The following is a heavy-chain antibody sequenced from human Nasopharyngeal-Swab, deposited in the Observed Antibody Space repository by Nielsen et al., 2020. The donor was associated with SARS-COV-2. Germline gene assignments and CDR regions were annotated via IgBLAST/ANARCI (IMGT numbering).Heavy chain of an antibody. CDR3: AEVRSSWYWRGAFDI. J-gene: IGHJ3*02. V-gene: IGHV3-9*01. Sequence: SLNISCAASGFTFDDYAMHWVRQAPGKGLEWVSGISWNSGSIGYADSVKGRFTISRDNAKNSLYLQMNSLRAEDTALYYCAEVRSSWYWRGAFDIWGQGTMVTVSS. CDR2: ISWNSGSI. CDR1: GFTFDDYA. D-gene: IGHD6-13*01.